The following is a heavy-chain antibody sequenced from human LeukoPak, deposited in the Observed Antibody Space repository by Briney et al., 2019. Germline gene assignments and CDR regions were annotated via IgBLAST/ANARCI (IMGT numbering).Heavy chain of an antibody. V-gene: IGHV4-4*09. J-gene: IGHJ5*01. Sequence: SGTLSLTCTVSGGSMTNYFWNWIRQSPGKGLEWIGYTHTSGSPDYSHSLKSRVTMSLDTSKNPFSLMLSSVTAADTAVYFCARATQRYCSGTTCFPYWFDTWGQGTLVTVSS. CDR2: THTSGSP. D-gene: IGHD2-2*01. CDR3: ARATQRYCSGTTCFPYWFDT. CDR1: GGSMTNYF.